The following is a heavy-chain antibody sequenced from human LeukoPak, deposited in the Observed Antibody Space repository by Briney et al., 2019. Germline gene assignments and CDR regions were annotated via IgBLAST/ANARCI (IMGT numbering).Heavy chain of an antibody. J-gene: IGHJ5*02. CDR2: ISAYNGNT. CDR3: ARDLGIWSGYSNWFDP. Sequence: APVKVSCKASGYTFTSYGISWVRQAPGQGLEWMGWISAYNGNTNYAQKLQGRVTMTTDTSTSTAYMELRSLRSDDTAVYYCARDLGIWSGYSNWFDPWGQGTLVTVSS. V-gene: IGHV1-18*01. D-gene: IGHD3-3*01. CDR1: GYTFTSYG.